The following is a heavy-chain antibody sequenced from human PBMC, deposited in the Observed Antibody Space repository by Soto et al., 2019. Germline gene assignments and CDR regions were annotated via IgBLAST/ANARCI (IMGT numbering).Heavy chain of an antibody. J-gene: IGHJ6*02. CDR3: AKDLYRQPPYYYYGMDV. CDR1: GFTFSSYG. CDR2: ISYDGSNK. V-gene: IGHV3-30*18. Sequence: QVQLVESGGGVVQPGWSLRLSCVASGFTFSSYGMHWVRQAPGKGLEWVAVISYDGSNKYYADSVKGRFTISRDNSKNTLYLQMNSLRAEDTAVYYCAKDLYRQPPYYYYGMDVWGQGTTVTVSS. D-gene: IGHD4-4*01.